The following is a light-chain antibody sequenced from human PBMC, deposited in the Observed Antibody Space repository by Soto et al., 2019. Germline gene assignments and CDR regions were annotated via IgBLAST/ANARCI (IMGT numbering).Light chain of an antibody. CDR3: AAWDDSLSALYV. V-gene: IGLV1-47*01. CDR2: RNN. Sequence: QPVLTQPPSASGSRGQRVTISCSGSSSNIGSNYVYWYQQLPGTAPKLLIYRNNQRPSGVPDRFSGSKSGTSASLAISGLRSEDEADYYCAAWDDSLSALYVFGTGTKVTVL. CDR1: SSNIGSNY. J-gene: IGLJ1*01.